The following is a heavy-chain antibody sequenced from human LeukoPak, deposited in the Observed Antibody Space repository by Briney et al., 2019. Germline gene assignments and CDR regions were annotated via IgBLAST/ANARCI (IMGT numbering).Heavy chain of an antibody. V-gene: IGHV3-7*01. CDR3: AREGEAAMVSFALDY. CDR2: IKQDGSEK. D-gene: IGHD5-18*01. CDR1: GFTFSSYW. Sequence: PGGSLRLSCAASGFTFSSYWMSWVRQAPGKGLEWVANIKQDGSEKYYVDSVKVRFTISRDNAKNSLYLQMNSLRAEDTAVYYCAREGEAAMVSFALDYWGQGTLVTVSS. J-gene: IGHJ4*02.